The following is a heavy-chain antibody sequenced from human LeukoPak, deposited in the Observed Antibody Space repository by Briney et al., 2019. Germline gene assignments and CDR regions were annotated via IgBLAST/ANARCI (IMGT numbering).Heavy chain of an antibody. Sequence: NASETLSLTCAVYGGSFSGYYWSWIRQPPGKGLEWIGEINHSGSTNYNPSLKSRVTISVDTSKNQFSLKLSSVTAADTAVYYCAQPRYYDYVWGRWGQGTLVTVSS. CDR1: GGSFSGYY. D-gene: IGHD3-16*01. CDR3: AQPRYYDYVWGR. J-gene: IGHJ4*02. CDR2: INHSGST. V-gene: IGHV4-34*01.